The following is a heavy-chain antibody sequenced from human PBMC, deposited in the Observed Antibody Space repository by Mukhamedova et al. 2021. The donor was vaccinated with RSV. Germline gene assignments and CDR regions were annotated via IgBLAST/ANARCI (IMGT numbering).Heavy chain of an antibody. J-gene: IGHJ4*02. CDR3: ARWGGIVPDY. D-gene: IGHD2-2*01. CDR2: IYYSGST. Sequence: EWIGYIYYSGSTNYNPSLKSRVTLSVDTSKNQFSLKLSSVTAADTAVYYCARWGGIVPDYWGQGTLVTVSS. V-gene: IGHV4-59*08.